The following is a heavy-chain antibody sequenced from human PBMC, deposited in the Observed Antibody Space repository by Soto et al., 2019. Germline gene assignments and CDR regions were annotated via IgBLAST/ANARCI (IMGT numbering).Heavy chain of an antibody. CDR3: ARGNYDYVGGSYNSPNFDY. Sequence: SETLSLTCTVSGGSISSGDYYWSWIRQPPGKGLEWIGYIYYSGSTYYNPSLKSRVTISVDTSKNQFSLKLSSVTAADTAVYYCARGNYDYVGGSYNSPNFDYWGQGTLVTVSS. V-gene: IGHV4-30-4*01. D-gene: IGHD3-16*01. CDR1: GGSISSGDYY. CDR2: IYYSGST. J-gene: IGHJ4*02.